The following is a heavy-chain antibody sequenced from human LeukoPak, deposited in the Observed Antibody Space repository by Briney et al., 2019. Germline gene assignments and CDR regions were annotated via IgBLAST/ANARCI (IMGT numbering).Heavy chain of an antibody. J-gene: IGHJ6*02. CDR3: ARAWGYCSSTSCYYYYYGMDV. V-gene: IGHV1-8*01. Sequence: ASVKVSCKASGYTFTSYDINWVRQATGQGLEWMGWMNPNSGNTGYAQKFQGRVTMTRNTSISTAYMELSSLRSEDTAVYYCARAWGYCSSTSCYYYYYGMDVWGQGTTVTVSS. D-gene: IGHD2-2*01. CDR1: GYTFTSYD. CDR2: MNPNSGNT.